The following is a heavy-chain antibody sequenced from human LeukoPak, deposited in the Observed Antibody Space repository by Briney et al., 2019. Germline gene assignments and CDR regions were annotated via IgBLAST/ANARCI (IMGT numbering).Heavy chain of an antibody. CDR2: IYSDGNT. CDR3: ARGGPLGTTMGNFDH. Sequence: GGSLRLSCAASGFTVISNYMSWVRQAPGKGLEWVSVIYSDGNTYYADSVKGRFTISRDNSKNTVYPQMNSLRAEDTAVYYRARGGPLGTTMGNFDHWGQGTQVTVSS. CDR1: GFTVISNY. D-gene: IGHD7-27*01. V-gene: IGHV3-53*01. J-gene: IGHJ4*02.